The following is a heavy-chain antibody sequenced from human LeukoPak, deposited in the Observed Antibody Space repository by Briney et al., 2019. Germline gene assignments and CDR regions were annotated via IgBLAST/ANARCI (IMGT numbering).Heavy chain of an antibody. D-gene: IGHD6-13*01. J-gene: IGHJ4*02. V-gene: IGHV4-59*01. Sequence: SETLSLTCTVSGGSLSNYYWTWIRQPPGKGLEAIGYIYNSGNTNYNPSLTSRVTISVDTSKHQFSLELSSVTTSDTAVYYCARAFYSSSWSYWGPGTLVTVSS. CDR3: ARAFYSSSWSY. CDR2: IYNSGNT. CDR1: GGSLSNYY.